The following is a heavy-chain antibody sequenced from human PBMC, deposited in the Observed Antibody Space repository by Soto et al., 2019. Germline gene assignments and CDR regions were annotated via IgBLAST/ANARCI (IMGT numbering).Heavy chain of an antibody. V-gene: IGHV4-4*07. CDR2: FSLSGTT. Sequence: QVQLQKSGPGLMKPSETLSLTCSVSGASIAGSSYWSWIRQPAGKGLEWIGRFSLSGTTNYSPSLRSRVTMSADVSKNQFSLRLTSVTAADTALYYCARGMTPPGAPAWYYFDSWGQGTLVTVSS. D-gene: IGHD2-8*02. J-gene: IGHJ4*02. CDR1: GASIAGSSY. CDR3: ARGMTPPGAPAWYYFDS.